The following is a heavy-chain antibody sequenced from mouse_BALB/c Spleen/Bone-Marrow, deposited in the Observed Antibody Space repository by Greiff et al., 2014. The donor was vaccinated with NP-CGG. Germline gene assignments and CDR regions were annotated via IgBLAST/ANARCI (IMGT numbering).Heavy chain of an antibody. CDR1: GYTFTEYI. D-gene: IGHD2-10*02. J-gene: IGHJ1*01. CDR3: ARHESYGNYLYFDV. Sequence: QVQLQQPGAGQVKPGASVKLSCKASGYTFTEYIIHWVKQRSGQGLEWIGWFYPGSGSIKYNEKFKDKATLTADKSSSTVYMELSRLTSEDSAVYFCARHESYGNYLYFDVWGAGTTVTVSS. V-gene: IGHV1-62-2*01. CDR2: FYPGSGSI.